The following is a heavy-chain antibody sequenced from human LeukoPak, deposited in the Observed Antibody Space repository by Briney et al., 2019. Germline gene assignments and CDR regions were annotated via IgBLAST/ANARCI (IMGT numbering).Heavy chain of an antibody. D-gene: IGHD3-3*01. J-gene: IGHJ4*02. V-gene: IGHV1-2*02. Sequence: ASVKVSRKASGYTFTGYYMHWVRQAPGQGLEWMGWINPNSGGTNYAQKFQGRVTMTRDTSISTAYMELSRLRSDDTAVYYCARGPLRFLEWLQDYWGQGTLVTVPS. CDR2: INPNSGGT. CDR3: ARGPLRFLEWLQDY. CDR1: GYTFTGYY.